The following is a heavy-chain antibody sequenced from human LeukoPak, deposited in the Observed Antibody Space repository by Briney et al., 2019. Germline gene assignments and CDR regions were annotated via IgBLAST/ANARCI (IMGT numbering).Heavy chain of an antibody. J-gene: IGHJ5*02. CDR1: GGSISSHY. Sequence: SETLSLTCTVSGGSISSHYWSWIRQPPGKGLEWIGYIYYSGSTNYNPSLKSRVTISVDTSKNQFSLKLSSVTAADTAVYYCARAPYYYDSSGYYYPDWFDPWGRGTLVTVSS. V-gene: IGHV4-59*11. CDR3: ARAPYYYDSSGYYYPDWFDP. CDR2: IYYSGST. D-gene: IGHD3-22*01.